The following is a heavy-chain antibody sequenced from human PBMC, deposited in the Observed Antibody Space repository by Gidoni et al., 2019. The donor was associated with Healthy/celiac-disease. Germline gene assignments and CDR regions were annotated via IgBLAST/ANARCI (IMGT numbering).Heavy chain of an antibody. CDR1: GSTFSRYA. CDR2: ISGSGGST. Sequence: ELQLLESGGGLVPPGESLCLSCAASGSTFSRYAMRWVRQAPGKGLGWVSAISGSGGSTYYADSVKGRFTISRDNSKNTLYLQMNSLRAEDTAVYYCAKKASSSWYGFDYWGQGTLVTVSS. D-gene: IGHD6-13*01. J-gene: IGHJ4*02. V-gene: IGHV3-23*01. CDR3: AKKASSSWYGFDY.